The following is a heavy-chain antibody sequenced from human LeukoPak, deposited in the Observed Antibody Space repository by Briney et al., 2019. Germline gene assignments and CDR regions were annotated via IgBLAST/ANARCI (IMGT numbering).Heavy chain of an antibody. CDR3: ARGDFRRDGYNFDY. CDR2: IWYDGSNK. V-gene: IGHV3-33*08. J-gene: IGHJ4*02. CDR1: GFIFSGYG. Sequence: GSLRLSCAASGFIFSGYGMHWVRQAPGKGLEWVAVIWYDGSNKYYADSVKGRFIISRDNSKITLYLQMNSLRAEDTAVFYCARGDFRRDGYNFDYWGQGTLVTVSS. D-gene: IGHD5-24*01.